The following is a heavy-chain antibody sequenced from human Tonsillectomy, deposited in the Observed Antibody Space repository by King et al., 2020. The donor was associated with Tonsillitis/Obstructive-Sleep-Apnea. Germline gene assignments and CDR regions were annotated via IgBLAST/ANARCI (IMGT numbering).Heavy chain of an antibody. J-gene: IGHJ6*03. CDR3: ARLLYSSSWSHGYYYMDV. D-gene: IGHD6-13*01. CDR2: IYYSGST. V-gene: IGHV4-39*01. Sequence: QLQESGPGLVKPSETLSLSCTVSGCAISRSSHYWGWIRQPPGKGLEWIGTIYYSGSTSYNPSLKSRVSISVDTSKNQFSLKVSSVSASDTAVYYCARLLYSSSWSHGYYYMDVWGKGTTVTVSS. CDR1: GCAISRSSHY.